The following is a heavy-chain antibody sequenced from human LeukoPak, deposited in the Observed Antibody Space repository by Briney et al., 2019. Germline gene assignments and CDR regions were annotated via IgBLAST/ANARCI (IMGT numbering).Heavy chain of an antibody. Sequence: PSKTLSLTCTVSGGSIGSSSYYWGWIRQPPGKGLEWIGNIYYSGSTYYNPSLKSRVTISVDTSKNQFSLKLSSVTAADTAVYYCARRGYSYGYRFSWFDPWGQGTLVTVSS. CDR1: GGSIGSSSYY. D-gene: IGHD5-18*01. CDR2: IYYSGST. J-gene: IGHJ5*02. CDR3: ARRGYSYGYRFSWFDP. V-gene: IGHV4-39*07.